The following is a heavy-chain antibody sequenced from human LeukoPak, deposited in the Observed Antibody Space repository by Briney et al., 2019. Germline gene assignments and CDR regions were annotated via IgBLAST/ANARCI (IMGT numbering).Heavy chain of an antibody. CDR3: VRDFSAGI. J-gene: IGHJ4*02. V-gene: IGHV3-23*01. Sequence: GGSLRLSCAASGFAFSSYAMTWVRQAPGKGLEWVSGINSGETTYYADSVKGRFTISRDNSKNTLYLQMNSLRAEDTAVYYCVRDFSAGIWGQGTLVTVSS. D-gene: IGHD1-1*01. CDR2: INSGETT. CDR1: GFAFSSYA.